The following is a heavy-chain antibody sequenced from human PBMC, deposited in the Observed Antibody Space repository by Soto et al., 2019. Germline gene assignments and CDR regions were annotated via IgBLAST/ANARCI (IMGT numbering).Heavy chain of an antibody. CDR2: MNAKSGDT. CDR1: GYTFSDFD. D-gene: IGHD3-16*01. J-gene: IGHJ6*02. V-gene: IGHV1-8*01. Sequence: QAHLEQSGTELKRPGASVKVSCKASGYTFSDFDINWLRQASGQGPEWMGWMNAKSGDTFFAQRFQDKFNMTWYTSLSTAYMEVGSLTSDDTAIYYCARGNPFNYAGFDVWGQGTTVAVSS. CDR3: ARGNPFNYAGFDV.